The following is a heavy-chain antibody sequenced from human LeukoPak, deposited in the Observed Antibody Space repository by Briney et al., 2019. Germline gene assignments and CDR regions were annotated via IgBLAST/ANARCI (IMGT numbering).Heavy chain of an antibody. CDR3: ARGRGGSYRASLVGAFDI. J-gene: IGHJ3*02. CDR1: GGSISSSSYY. CDR2: IYYSGST. V-gene: IGHV4-39*07. D-gene: IGHD1-26*01. Sequence: SETLSLTCTVSGGSISSSSYYWGWIRQPPGKGVEWIGSIYYSGSTYYNPSLKSRVTISVDTSKNQFSPKLSSVTAADTAVYYCARGRGGSYRASLVGAFDIWGQGTMVTVSS.